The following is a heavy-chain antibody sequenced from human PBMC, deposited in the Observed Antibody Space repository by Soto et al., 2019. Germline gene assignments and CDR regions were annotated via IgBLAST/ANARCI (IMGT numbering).Heavy chain of an antibody. CDR1: DGSITSGRYS. CDR2: MKYSESI. CDR3: ASARPPVSFVVRAAHRAVNFDF. D-gene: IGHD1-26*01. J-gene: IGHJ4*01. V-gene: IGHV4-31*03. Sequence: SGTLYLTCTVPDGSITSGRYSWTCIRQHPEKGREWIAHMKYSESIHAIASLNSRLSITVDTTKNLSSLTLNSVTAADRGVYFCASARPPVSFVVRAAHRAVNFDFWGQGTLVTVSS.